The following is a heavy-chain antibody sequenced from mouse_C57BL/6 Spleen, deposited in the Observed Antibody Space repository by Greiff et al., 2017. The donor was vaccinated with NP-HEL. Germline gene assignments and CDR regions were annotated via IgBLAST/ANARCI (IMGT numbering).Heavy chain of an antibody. J-gene: IGHJ3*01. CDR3: ARGNYDEVAY. D-gene: IGHD2-4*01. Sequence: QVQLQQPGAELVMPGASVKLSCKASGYTFTSYWMHWVKQRPGQGLEWIGEIDPSDSYTNYNQKFKGKSTLTVDKSSSTAYMQLSSLTSEDSAVYYCARGNYDEVAYWGQGTLVTVSA. V-gene: IGHV1-69*01. CDR2: IDPSDSYT. CDR1: GYTFTSYW.